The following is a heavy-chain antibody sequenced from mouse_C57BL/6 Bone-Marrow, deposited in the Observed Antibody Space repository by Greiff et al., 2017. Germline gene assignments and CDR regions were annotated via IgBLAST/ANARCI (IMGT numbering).Heavy chain of an antibody. CDR1: EYEFPSHD. D-gene: IGHD2-4*01. CDR2: INSDGGST. J-gene: IGHJ3*01. V-gene: IGHV5-2*01. Sequence: EVQRVESGGGLVQPGESLKLSCESNEYEFPSHDMSWVRKTPEKRLELVAAINSDGGSTYYPDTMERRSTISRENTTKTRYLQMSSLRSEDAALYYCAGHGHDSFAYWGQGTLVTVSA. CDR3: AGHGHDSFAY.